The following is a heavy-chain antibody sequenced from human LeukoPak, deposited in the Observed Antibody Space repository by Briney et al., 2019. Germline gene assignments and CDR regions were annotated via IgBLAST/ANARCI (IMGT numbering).Heavy chain of an antibody. D-gene: IGHD1-26*01. V-gene: IGHV3-21*01. CDR1: GFTFSSYS. CDR2: ISSSSSYI. CDR3: ARDPYSGSYGPYYYYYMDV. J-gene: IGHJ6*03. Sequence: GGSLRLSCAASGFTFSSYSMNWVRQAPRKGLEWVSSISSSSSYIYYADSVKGRFTISRDNAKNSLYLQMNSLRAEDAALYFCARDPYSGSYGPYYYYYMDVWGKGTTVTISS.